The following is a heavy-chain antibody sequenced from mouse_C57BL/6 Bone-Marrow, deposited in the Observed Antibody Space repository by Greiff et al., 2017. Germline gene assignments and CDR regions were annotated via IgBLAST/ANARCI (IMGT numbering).Heavy chain of an antibody. Sequence: VQLQQSGPELVKPGASVKLSCKASGYTFTSYDINWVKQRPGQGLEWIGWIYPRDGSTKYNEKFKGKATLTVDTSSSTAYMELHRLTSEDSAVYFCARGAYYSNFLAWFAYWGQGTLVTVSA. V-gene: IGHV1-85*01. CDR1: GYTFTSYD. D-gene: IGHD2-5*01. CDR2: IYPRDGST. J-gene: IGHJ3*01. CDR3: ARGAYYSNFLAWFAY.